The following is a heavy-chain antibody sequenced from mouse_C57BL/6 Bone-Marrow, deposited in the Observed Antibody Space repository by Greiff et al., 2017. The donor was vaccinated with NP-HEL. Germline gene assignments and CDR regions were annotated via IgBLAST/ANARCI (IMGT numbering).Heavy chain of an antibody. CDR1: GYTFTSYW. Sequence: VQLQQPGAELVKPGASVKLSCKASGYTFTSYWLHWVKQRPGQGLEWIGMIPPNSGSTNYNEKFMRKATLTVDKSSRTAYMQLTSLTSEDSAVYYCASSAQAMDYWGQGTSVTVSS. V-gene: IGHV1-64*01. J-gene: IGHJ4*01. D-gene: IGHD3-1*01. CDR3: ASSAQAMDY. CDR2: IPPNSGST.